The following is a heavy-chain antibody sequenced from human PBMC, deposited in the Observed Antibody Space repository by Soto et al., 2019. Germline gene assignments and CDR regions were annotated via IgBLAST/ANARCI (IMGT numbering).Heavy chain of an antibody. D-gene: IGHD5-12*01. V-gene: IGHV1-2*04. CDR3: ARTRGYSGYDHDAFDI. Sequence: ASVKVSCKASGYTFTGYYMHWVRQAPGQGLEWMGWINPNSGGTNYAQKFQGWVTMTRDTSISTAYMELSRLRSDDTAVYYCARTRGYSGYDHDAFDIWGQGTMVT. CDR1: GYTFTGYY. J-gene: IGHJ3*02. CDR2: INPNSGGT.